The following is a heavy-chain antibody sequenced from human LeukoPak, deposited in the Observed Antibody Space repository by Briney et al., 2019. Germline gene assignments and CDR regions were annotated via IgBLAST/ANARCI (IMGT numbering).Heavy chain of an antibody. CDR1: GGSISTYY. V-gene: IGHV4-59*01. Sequence: PSETLSLTCTVSGGSISTYYWSWIQQPPGKGLEWIGYIYYSGSTNYKPSLKSRVTMSVDTSKNQFSLKLSSVTAADTAVYYCAREGVTHNWFDPWGQGTLVTVSS. J-gene: IGHJ5*02. D-gene: IGHD4-11*01. CDR2: IYYSGST. CDR3: AREGVTHNWFDP.